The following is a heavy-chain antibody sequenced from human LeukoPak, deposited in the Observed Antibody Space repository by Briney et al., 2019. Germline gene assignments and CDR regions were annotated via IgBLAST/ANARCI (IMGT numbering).Heavy chain of an antibody. J-gene: IGHJ4*02. D-gene: IGHD3-22*01. Sequence: GGSLRLSCAASGFTFTDYYMSWIRQAPGEGLEWVSYITNSGTTIYYADSVKGRFTISRDNAKNSLYLQMNSLRAEDTAVYYCARPFDSSGYQALDYWGQGTLVTVSS. CDR2: ITNSGTTI. CDR3: ARPFDSSGYQALDY. V-gene: IGHV3-11*04. CDR1: GFTFTDYY.